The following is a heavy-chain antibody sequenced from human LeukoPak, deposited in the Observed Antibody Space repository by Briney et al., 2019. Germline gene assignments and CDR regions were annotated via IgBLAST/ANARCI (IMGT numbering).Heavy chain of an antibody. CDR2: IYSSGST. CDR1: GGSVTSYY. D-gene: IGHD6-19*01. J-gene: IGHJ4*02. V-gene: IGHV4-59*08. Sequence: PSETLSLTCTVSGGSVTSYYWSWIRQPPGKGLEWIGYIYSSGSTTYNPSLKSRVTISVGTSKNQFSLQLTSVTAADTAMYYCARRAVAENYFDYWGQGTLVTDSS. CDR3: ARRAVAENYFDY.